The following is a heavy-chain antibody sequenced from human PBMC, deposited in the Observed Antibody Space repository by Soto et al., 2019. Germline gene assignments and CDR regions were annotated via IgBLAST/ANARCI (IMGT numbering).Heavy chain of an antibody. CDR3: ASGGYCSGGSCSRDDYGMDV. CDR1: GCSFTSYW. D-gene: IGHD2-15*01. Sequence: PGESLKISCKGSGCSFTSYWISWVRQMPGKGLEWMGRIDPSDSYTNYSPSFQGHVTISADKSISTAYLQWSSLKASDTAMYYCASGGYCSGGSCSRDDYGMDVWGQGTTVTVS. CDR2: IDPSDSYT. V-gene: IGHV5-10-1*01. J-gene: IGHJ6*02.